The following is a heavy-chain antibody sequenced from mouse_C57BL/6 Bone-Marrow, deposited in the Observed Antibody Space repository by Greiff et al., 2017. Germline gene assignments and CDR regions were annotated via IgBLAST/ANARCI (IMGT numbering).Heavy chain of an antibody. CDR2: IDPSDSYT. CDR3: ARTPGLRLDY. D-gene: IGHD2-4*01. V-gene: IGHV1-69*01. CDR1: GYTFTSYW. J-gene: IGHJ2*01. Sequence: QVQLQQPGAELVMPGASVKLSCKASGYTFTSYWMHWVKQRPGQGLEWIGEIDPSDSYTNYNQKFKGKSTLTVDKSSSTAYMQLSSLTSEDSAVYYCARTPGLRLDYWGQGTTRTVSS.